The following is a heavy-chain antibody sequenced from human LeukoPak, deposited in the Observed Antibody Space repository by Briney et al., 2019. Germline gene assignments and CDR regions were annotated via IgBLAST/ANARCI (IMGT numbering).Heavy chain of an antibody. CDR2: ISSSGGST. J-gene: IGHJ4*01. CDR3: AKCRGAGWSSLYFDY. Sequence: GGSLRLSCAASGFTFSSYAMRWVRQAPGKGLEWVSIISSSGGSTHYADSVRGRFTISRDNSKSTLFLQMESVRADDTAVYYCAKCRGAGWSSLYFDYWGQGALVAVSA. V-gene: IGHV3-23*01. D-gene: IGHD6-19*01. CDR1: GFTFSSYA.